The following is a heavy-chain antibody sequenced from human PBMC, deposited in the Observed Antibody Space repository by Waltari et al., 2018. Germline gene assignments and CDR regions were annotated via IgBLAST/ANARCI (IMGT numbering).Heavy chain of an antibody. Sequence: QVQLVESGGGVVQPGRSLRLSCAASGFTFSNYDMHWVRQAPGKGLEWVAVIWYDGSKKYYADSVKGRFTISRDNSKKTLYLQMNSLRGEDTAVYYCARDKDTVMAENWFDPWGQGTLVTVSS. V-gene: IGHV3-33*01. CDR1: GFTFSNYD. J-gene: IGHJ5*02. D-gene: IGHD5-18*01. CDR2: IWYDGSKK. CDR3: ARDKDTVMAENWFDP.